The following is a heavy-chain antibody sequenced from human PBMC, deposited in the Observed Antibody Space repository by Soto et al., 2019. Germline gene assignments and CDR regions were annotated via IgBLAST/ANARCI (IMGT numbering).Heavy chain of an antibody. CDR1: GGSFSGYY. Sequence: SETLSLTCXVYGGSFSGYYWSWIRQPPGKGLEWIGEINHSGSTNYNPSLKSRVTISVDTSKNQFSLKLSSVTAADTAVYYCATEQYSSSWYRKYYFDYWGQGTLVTVSS. J-gene: IGHJ4*02. D-gene: IGHD6-13*01. V-gene: IGHV4-34*01. CDR2: INHSGST. CDR3: ATEQYSSSWYRKYYFDY.